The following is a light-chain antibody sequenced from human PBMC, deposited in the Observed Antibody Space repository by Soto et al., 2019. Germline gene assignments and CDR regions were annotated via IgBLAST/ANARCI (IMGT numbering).Light chain of an antibody. V-gene: IGKV1D-12*01. Sequence: DIQMTQSPSSVSASVGDRVTITCRASQGIRTSLGWYQKKPGKAPELLISDASSLHSGVPSRFSGRGSGTYFTLTITSQQPEDLEAYYCQQAHSFPLTFGGGTKVELK. CDR3: QQAHSFPLT. J-gene: IGKJ4*01. CDR2: DAS. CDR1: QGIRTS.